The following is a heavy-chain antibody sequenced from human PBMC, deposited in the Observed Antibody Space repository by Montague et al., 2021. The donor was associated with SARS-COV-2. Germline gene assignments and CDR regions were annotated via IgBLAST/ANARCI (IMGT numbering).Heavy chain of an antibody. J-gene: IGHJ3*01. D-gene: IGHD5-18*01. V-gene: IGHV4-59*08. CDR3: ARQPPGGSYSYDYFDL. CDR2: MYYSGTT. CDR1: GDSISGYF. Sequence: SETLSLTCTVSGDSISGYFWSWIRQPPGKGLEWIGQMYYSGTTNYNPALKSRVTISVDTSKSQFSLRLTSVTAADTAVYYCARQPPGGSYSYDYFDLWGQGTVVTVSS.